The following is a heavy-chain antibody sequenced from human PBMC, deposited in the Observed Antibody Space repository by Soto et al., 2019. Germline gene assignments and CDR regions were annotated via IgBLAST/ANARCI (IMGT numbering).Heavy chain of an antibody. Sequence: QITLKESGPTLVKPTQTLTLTCTFSGFSLSTSGVGVGWIRQPPGKALEWLALIYWDDDKRYSPSLRSRLTISKDTSKHQVFLTMTNMDPADTATYYCIQSRCGGDCLQSYASHYYYGLDVWGQGTTVAVSS. CDR2: IYWDDDK. D-gene: IGHD2-21*02. CDR1: GFSLSTSGVG. J-gene: IGHJ6*02. CDR3: IQSRCGGDCLQSYASHYYYGLDV. V-gene: IGHV2-5*02.